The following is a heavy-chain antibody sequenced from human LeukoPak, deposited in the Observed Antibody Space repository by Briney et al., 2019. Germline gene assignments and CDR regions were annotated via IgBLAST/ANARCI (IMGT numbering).Heavy chain of an antibody. CDR2: IYYSGST. D-gene: IGHD3-10*01. CDR1: GGSISSSSYY. Sequence: SETLSLTCTVSGGSISSSSYYWGWIRQPPGKGLEWIGSIYYSGSTYYNPSLKSRVTISVGTSKNQFSLKLSSVTAADTAVYYCASLYGSGSSHDYWGQGTLVTVSS. CDR3: ASLYGSGSSHDY. J-gene: IGHJ4*02. V-gene: IGHV4-39*01.